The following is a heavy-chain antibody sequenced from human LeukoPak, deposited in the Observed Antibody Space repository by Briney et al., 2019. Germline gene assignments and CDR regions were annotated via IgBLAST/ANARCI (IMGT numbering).Heavy chain of an antibody. Sequence: GGSLRLSCAASGFTFSSYGMHWVRQAPGKGLEWVAFIRYDGSSKYYADSVKGRFTISRDNSKNTLYLQMNSLRAEDTAVYYCLVVAATRAIDYWGQGTLVTVSS. D-gene: IGHD2-15*01. CDR1: GFTFSSYG. CDR2: IRYDGSSK. J-gene: IGHJ4*02. V-gene: IGHV3-30*02. CDR3: LVVAATRAIDY.